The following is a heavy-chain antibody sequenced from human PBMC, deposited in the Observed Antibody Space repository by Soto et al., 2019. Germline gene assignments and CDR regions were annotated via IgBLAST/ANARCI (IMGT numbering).Heavy chain of an antibody. D-gene: IGHD3-10*01. CDR1: GFTFNNYA. J-gene: IGHJ4*02. V-gene: IGHV3-23*01. CDR2: IRNSGGFT. Sequence: VHLLESGGGLVQPGGSLRLSCAASGFTFNNYAMNWVRQAPGKGLEWVSAIRNSGGFTYYADSVKGRFTISRDNAKNTLYLHINSLRAEDTALYYCAKDYFGTKGPYFFDYWGQGPLVTVS. CDR3: AKDYFGTKGPYFFDY.